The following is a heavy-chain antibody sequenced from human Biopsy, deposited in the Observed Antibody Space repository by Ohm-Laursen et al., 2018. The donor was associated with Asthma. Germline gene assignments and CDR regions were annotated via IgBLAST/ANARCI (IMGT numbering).Heavy chain of an antibody. CDR2: ISFDGSTK. D-gene: IGHD6-6*01. J-gene: IGHJ4*02. CDR1: GLTFRNYG. Sequence: SLRLSCAASGLTFRNYGMHWVRQAPGKGLEWVALISFDGSTKYFADSVKGRFTIPRDNSKNTLYLQVNSLRAEDTAVYYCARAISSSWWAVEYWGQGTLVTVSS. V-gene: IGHV3-30*03. CDR3: ARAISSSWWAVEY.